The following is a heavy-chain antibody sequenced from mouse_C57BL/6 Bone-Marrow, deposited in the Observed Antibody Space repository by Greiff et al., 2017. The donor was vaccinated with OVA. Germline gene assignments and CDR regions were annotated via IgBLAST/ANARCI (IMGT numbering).Heavy chain of an antibody. CDR3: ARGGNSFAY. CDR1: GYTFTDYY. V-gene: IGHV1-76*01. D-gene: IGHD2-1*01. CDR2: IYPGSGNT. J-gene: IGHJ3*01. Sequence: VQVVESGAELVRPGASVKLSCKASGYTFTDYYINWVKQRPGQGLEWIARIYPGSGNTYYNEKFKGKASLTAEKSSSTAYMQLSSLTSEDSAVYFCARGGNSFAYWGQGTLVTVSA.